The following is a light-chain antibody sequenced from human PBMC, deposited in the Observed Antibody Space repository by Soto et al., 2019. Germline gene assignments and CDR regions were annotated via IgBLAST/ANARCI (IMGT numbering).Light chain of an antibody. V-gene: IGKV3-11*01. Sequence: IMLTQSPVTLSLTPGERATLSCRASQSVSSSLAWYQQKPGQAPRLLIYDASNRATGIPARFSGTGSETDFTLTISGLQSDDSAVYFCQQYNNWPFSFGQGTRLEIK. CDR2: DAS. CDR1: QSVSSS. CDR3: QQYNNWPFS. J-gene: IGKJ5*01.